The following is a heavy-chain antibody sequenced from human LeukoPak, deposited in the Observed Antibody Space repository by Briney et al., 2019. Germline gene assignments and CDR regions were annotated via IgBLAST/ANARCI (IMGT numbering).Heavy chain of an antibody. V-gene: IGHV3-30*18. CDR2: ISYDGSNK. D-gene: IGHD3-10*01. CDR3: AKEGYYGSGRTSFDI. CDR1: GFTFSSYG. J-gene: IGHJ3*02. Sequence: GGSLRLSCAASGFTFSSYGMHWVRQAPGKGLEWVAVISYDGSNKYYADSVKGRFTISRDNSKNTLYLQMNSLRVEDTAVYYCAKEGYYGSGRTSFDIWGQGTMVTVSS.